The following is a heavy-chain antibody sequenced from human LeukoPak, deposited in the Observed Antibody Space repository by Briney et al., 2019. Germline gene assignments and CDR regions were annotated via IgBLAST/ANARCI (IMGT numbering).Heavy chain of an antibody. CDR2: IIPIFGTA. Sequence: ASVKVSCKASGGTFSSYAISWVRQAPGQGLEWMGGIIPIFGTANYAQKFQGRVTITADESTSTAYMELSSLRSEDTAVYYCARGTPSGYSSGWYYYFDYWGQGTLVTVSS. V-gene: IGHV1-69*13. J-gene: IGHJ4*02. D-gene: IGHD6-19*01. CDR3: ARGTPSGYSSGWYYYFDY. CDR1: GGTFSSYA.